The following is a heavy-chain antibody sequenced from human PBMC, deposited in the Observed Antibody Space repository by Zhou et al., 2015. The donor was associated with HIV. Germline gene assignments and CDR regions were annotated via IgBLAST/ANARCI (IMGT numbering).Heavy chain of an antibody. Sequence: EVQLVESGGGLVEPGRYLRLSCAASGFTFGDFAISWFRLPPGKGLEWVGFIRSKTFGGTPDYAASVKGRFSISRDDSKSIAYLQMNSLKTEDTAVYYCSRRGWIHLWLGAFDIWGQGTVVTVSS. V-gene: IGHV3-49*03. D-gene: IGHD5-18*01. CDR1: GFTFGDFA. J-gene: IGHJ3*02. CDR3: SRRGWIHLWLGAFDI. CDR2: IRSKTFGGTP.